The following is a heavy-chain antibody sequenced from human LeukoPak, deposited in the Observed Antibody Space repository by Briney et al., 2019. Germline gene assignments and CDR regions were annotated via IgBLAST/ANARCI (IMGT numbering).Heavy chain of an antibody. CDR1: GYTLTELS. CDR3: ATSPTYYYGSGSYYNVSWFDP. CDR2: FDPEDGET. D-gene: IGHD3-10*01. J-gene: IGHJ5*02. Sequence: ASVKVSCKVSGYTLTELSMHWVRQVPGKGLEWMGGFDPEDGETIYAQKFQGRVTMTEDTSTDTAYMELSSLRSEDTAVYYCATSPTYYYGSGSYYNVSWFDPWGQGTLVTVSS. V-gene: IGHV1-24*01.